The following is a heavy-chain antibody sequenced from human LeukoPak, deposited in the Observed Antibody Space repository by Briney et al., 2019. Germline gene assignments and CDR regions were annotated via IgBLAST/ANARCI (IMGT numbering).Heavy chain of an antibody. J-gene: IGHJ3*02. Sequence: ASVKVSCKASGYTFTNYGINWLRQAPGQGLEWLGWISTYNGNTNYAQKLQGRVTMTTDTSTSTAYMELRSLRSDDTAVYYCARRSGSVAFDIWGQGTMVTVSS. V-gene: IGHV1-18*01. CDR3: ARRSGSVAFDI. CDR2: ISTYNGNT. CDR1: GYTFTNYG. D-gene: IGHD6-19*01.